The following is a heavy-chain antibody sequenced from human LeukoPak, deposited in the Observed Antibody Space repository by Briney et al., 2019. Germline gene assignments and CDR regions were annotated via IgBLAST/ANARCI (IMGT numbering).Heavy chain of an antibody. Sequence: SETLSLTCTVSGGSISSYYRSWIRQPPGKGLEWIGYIYHSGSTYYNPSLKSRVTISVDRSKNQFSLKLSSVTAADTAVYYCARDRGSYYGGTFDYWGQGTPVTASS. CDR1: GGSISSYY. CDR3: ARDRGSYYGGTFDY. D-gene: IGHD1-26*01. V-gene: IGHV4-59*12. CDR2: IYHSGST. J-gene: IGHJ4*02.